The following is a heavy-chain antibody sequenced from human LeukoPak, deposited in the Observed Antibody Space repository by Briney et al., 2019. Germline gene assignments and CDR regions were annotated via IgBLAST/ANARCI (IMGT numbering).Heavy chain of an antibody. V-gene: IGHV4-59*08. CDR1: GGSISNYY. J-gene: IGHJ4*02. CDR3: ARHADSTYDFWSGRAYYFDY. D-gene: IGHD3-3*01. CDR2: IYYSVST. Sequence: SETLSLTCTVSGGSISNYYWSWIRQPPRKGLEWIGYIYYSVSTNYNPSLKSRVTISLDTSKNQVSLKLSSVTAADTALYYCARHADSTYDFWSGRAYYFDYWGQGTLVTVSS.